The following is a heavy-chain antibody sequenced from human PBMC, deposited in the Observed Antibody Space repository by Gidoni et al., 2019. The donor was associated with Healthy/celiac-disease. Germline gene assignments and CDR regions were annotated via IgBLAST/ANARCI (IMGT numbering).Heavy chain of an antibody. D-gene: IGHD1-26*01. J-gene: IGHJ6*02. CDR2: ISYDGSSE. V-gene: IGHV3-30*18. CDR3: AKNSYSGRYKYYCGMDV. Sequence: QVQLVESGGGVVQPGRSLRLSCAASGFTFRSYGMHWVRQAPGKGLEWLALISYDGSSEYYADSVKGRFTISRDKSKNTLFLEMNRLRAEDTAVYYCAKNSYSGRYKYYCGMDVWGQGTTVTVSS. CDR1: GFTFRSYG.